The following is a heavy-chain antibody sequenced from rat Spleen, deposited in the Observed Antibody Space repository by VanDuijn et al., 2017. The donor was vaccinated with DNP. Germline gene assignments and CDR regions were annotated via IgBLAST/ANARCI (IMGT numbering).Heavy chain of an antibody. CDR3: ARVQLGYYALDA. Sequence: EVQLVESGGGLVQPGRSLKISCEASEFTFSRSDVAWVRQAPTRGLEWVASISPSGGSTYYRDSVKGRFTISRDNAKSTLYLQMDSLRSEDTATYYCARVQLGYYALDAWGQGTSVTVSS. D-gene: IGHD5-1*01. V-gene: IGHV5-25*01. CDR1: EFTFSRSD. J-gene: IGHJ4*01. CDR2: ISPSGGST.